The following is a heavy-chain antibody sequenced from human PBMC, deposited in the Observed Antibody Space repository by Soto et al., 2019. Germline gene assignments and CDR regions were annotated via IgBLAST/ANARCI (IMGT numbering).Heavy chain of an antibody. D-gene: IGHD3-3*01. V-gene: IGHV5-10-1*01. CDR2: IDPSDSYT. CDR3: ARQTAYYDFWSGYPPNYYYYGMDV. CDR1: VYSFTSYW. Sequence: GESLKISCKGSVYSFTSYWISWVRQMPGKGLEWMGRIDPSDSYTNYSPSFQGHVTISADKSISTAYLQWSSLKASDTAMYYCARQTAYYDFWSGYPPNYYYYGMDVWGQGTTVTVSS. J-gene: IGHJ6*02.